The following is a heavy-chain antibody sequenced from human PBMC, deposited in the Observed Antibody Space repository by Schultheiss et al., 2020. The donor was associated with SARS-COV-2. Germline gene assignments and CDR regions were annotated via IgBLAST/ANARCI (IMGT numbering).Heavy chain of an antibody. CDR2: IYYSGST. Sequence: SQTLSLTCAVSGGSISRYYWSWIRQPPGKGLEWIGYIYYSGSTNYNTSLKSRVTISIDTYKEQFSLKLNSVTAADTAVYYCASYDFYAFDIWGQGTMVTVSS. V-gene: IGHV4-59*01. CDR1: GGSISRYY. CDR3: ASYDFYAFDI. D-gene: IGHD3/OR15-3a*01. J-gene: IGHJ3*02.